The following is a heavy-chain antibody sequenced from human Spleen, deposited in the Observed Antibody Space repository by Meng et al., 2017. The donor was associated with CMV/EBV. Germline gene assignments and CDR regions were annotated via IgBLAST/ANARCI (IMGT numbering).Heavy chain of an antibody. Sequence: GESLKISCAASGFSFRSYSMNWVRQAPGKGLEWLSFISGSGSYIHSADSVKGRFTISRDNSKNTLYLQMNSLRAEDTAVYYCAKENGRLAATYYYYGMDVWGQGTTVTVSS. V-gene: IGHV3-21*01. J-gene: IGHJ6*02. CDR2: ISGSGSYI. CDR3: AKENGRLAATYYYYGMDV. CDR1: GFSFRSYS. D-gene: IGHD6-19*01.